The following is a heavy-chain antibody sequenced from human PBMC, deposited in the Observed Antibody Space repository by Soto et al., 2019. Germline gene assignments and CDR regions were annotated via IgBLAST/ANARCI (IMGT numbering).Heavy chain of an antibody. J-gene: IGHJ4*02. V-gene: IGHV3-23*01. CDR2: VAGSGGPT. D-gene: IGHD3-3*01. CDR1: GFTFRNFA. CDR3: VKEWDVGVVISYGVFDY. Sequence: EVQLLESGGGSVRPGGSLRLSCAASGFTFRNFAMSWVRQAPGRGLEWVSSVAGSGGPTYYADPVKGRFTMSRDNSKNTLYLQMTRLSAEDTAVYYCVKEWDVGVVISYGVFDYWGQGTLVTVSS.